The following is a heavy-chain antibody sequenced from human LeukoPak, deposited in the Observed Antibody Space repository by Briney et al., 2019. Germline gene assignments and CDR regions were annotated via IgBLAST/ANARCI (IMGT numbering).Heavy chain of an antibody. CDR2: IYSGGST. D-gene: IGHD6-13*01. V-gene: IGHV3-66*01. CDR1: GCTFNNYA. J-gene: IGHJ6*02. Sequence: TGGSLILTCAASGCTFNNYAMSWVRQAPGMGLEWVSVIYSGGSTYYADSVKGRFTISRDNSKNTLYLQMNSLRAEDTAVYYCARARAAAGTWFAYYYYGMDVWGQGTTVTVSS. CDR3: ARARAAAGTWFAYYYYGMDV.